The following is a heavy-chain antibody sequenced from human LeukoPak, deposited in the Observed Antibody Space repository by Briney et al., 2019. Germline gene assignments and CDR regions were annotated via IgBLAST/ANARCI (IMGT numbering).Heavy chain of an antibody. V-gene: IGHV3-15*01. CDR2: IKSKTDGGTT. CDR1: GFTFSNAW. Sequence: GGSLRLSCAASGFTFSNAWMTWVRQAPGKGLEWVGRIKSKTDGGTTDYAAPVKGRFTISRDGSKNTLYLQMNSLRTEDTAVYYCAKDRYSSSWAYFDYWGQGTLVTVSS. J-gene: IGHJ4*02. D-gene: IGHD6-13*01. CDR3: AKDRYSSSWAYFDY.